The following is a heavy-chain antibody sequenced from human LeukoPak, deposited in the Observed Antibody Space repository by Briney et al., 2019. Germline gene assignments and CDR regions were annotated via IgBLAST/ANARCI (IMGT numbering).Heavy chain of an antibody. J-gene: IGHJ6*03. V-gene: IGHV4-4*07. Sequence: SEALSLTCTVSGGSISNYYWSWIRQPAGKGLEWIGRIYTSGSTNYNPSLKSRVTMSVDTSKNQFSLKLSSVTAADTAVYYCARESRLERRRLFNYYYYMDVWGKGTTVTVSS. CDR1: GGSISNYY. D-gene: IGHD1-1*01. CDR2: IYTSGST. CDR3: ARESRLERRRLFNYYYYMDV.